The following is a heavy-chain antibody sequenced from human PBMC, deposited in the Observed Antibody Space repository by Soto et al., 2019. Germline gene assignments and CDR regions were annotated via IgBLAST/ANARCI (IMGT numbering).Heavy chain of an antibody. D-gene: IGHD1-26*01. Sequence: QVQLVQSGAEVKKPGASVKVSCKASGYTFTSYAMHWVRQAPGQRLEWMGWINAGNGNTKYSQKFQGRVTITRDTAASTAYMELSSLRSEDTAVYYCARGLGLYYFHYWGQGTLVTVSS. J-gene: IGHJ4*02. CDR1: GYTFTSYA. V-gene: IGHV1-3*01. CDR2: INAGNGNT. CDR3: ARGLGLYYFHY.